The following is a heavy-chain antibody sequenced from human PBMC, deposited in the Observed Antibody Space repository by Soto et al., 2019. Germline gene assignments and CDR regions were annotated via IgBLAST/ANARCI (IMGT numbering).Heavy chain of an antibody. J-gene: IGHJ6*03. D-gene: IGHD3-10*01. CDR1: GGSFSGYY. CDR2: INHSGST. V-gene: IGHV4-34*01. Sequence: SETLSLTCAVYGGSFSGYYWSWIRQPPGKGLEWIGEINHSGSTNYNPSLKSRVTISVDTSKNQFSLKLSSVTAADTAVYYCASGQPTGKYYYGSAKPGADYYYYYMDVWGKGTTVTVSS. CDR3: ASGQPTGKYYYGSAKPGADYYYYYMDV.